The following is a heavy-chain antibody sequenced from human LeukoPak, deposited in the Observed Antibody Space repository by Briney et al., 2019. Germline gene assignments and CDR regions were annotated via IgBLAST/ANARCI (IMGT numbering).Heavy chain of an antibody. J-gene: IGHJ4*02. CDR1: GGTFSSYA. CDR3: AKDRVYADGLWDFDY. D-gene: IGHD3-10*01. V-gene: IGHV1-69*01. CDR2: IIPIFGTA. Sequence: ASVKVSCKASGGTFSSYAISWVRQAPGQGLEWMGGIIPIFGTANYAQKFQGRVTITADESTSTAYMELSSLRSEDTAVYYCAKDRVYADGLWDFDYWGQGTLVTVSS.